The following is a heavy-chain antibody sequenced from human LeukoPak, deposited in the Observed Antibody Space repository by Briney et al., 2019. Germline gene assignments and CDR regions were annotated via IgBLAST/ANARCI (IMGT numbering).Heavy chain of an antibody. D-gene: IGHD6-19*01. CDR3: ARGNPYSSGGNHYYYGMDV. Sequence: GGSLRLSCAASGFTFSSYSMNWVRQAPGKGLEWVSVMYSGGSTYYADSVEGRFTISRDTSKNTLYLQMNSLRAEDTAVYYCARGNPYSSGGNHYYYGMDVWGQGTTVTVSS. CDR2: MYSGGST. V-gene: IGHV3-53*01. CDR1: GFTFSSYS. J-gene: IGHJ6*02.